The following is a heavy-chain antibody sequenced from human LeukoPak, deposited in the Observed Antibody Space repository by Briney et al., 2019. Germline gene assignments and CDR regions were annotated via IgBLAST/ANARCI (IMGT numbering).Heavy chain of an antibody. CDR2: INPNSGGT. CDR1: GYTFTGYY. CDR3: ARDYYDSSGYYNY. D-gene: IGHD3-22*01. Sequence: GASVKVSCKASGYTFTGYYMHWVRQAPGQGLEWMGRINPNSGGTNYAQKFQGRVTMTRGTSISTAYMELSRLRSDDTAVYYCARDYYDSSGYYNYWGQGTLVTVSS. V-gene: IGHV1-2*06. J-gene: IGHJ4*02.